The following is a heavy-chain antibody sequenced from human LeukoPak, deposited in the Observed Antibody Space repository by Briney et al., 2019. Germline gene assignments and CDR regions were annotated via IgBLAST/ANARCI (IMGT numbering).Heavy chain of an antibody. V-gene: IGHV4-4*07. J-gene: IGHJ6*03. CDR2: IYVGGST. Sequence: SETLSLTCTVSGGSFSIYFWTWVRQPAGKGLEWIGHIYVGGSTKYNPSLKSRVTLSLHTSSNQFSLNLSSVTAADTAVYFCAREFGSGTNFLSYYYMDVWGTGTAVTISS. D-gene: IGHD3-10*01. CDR3: AREFGSGTNFLSYYYMDV. CDR1: GGSFSIYF.